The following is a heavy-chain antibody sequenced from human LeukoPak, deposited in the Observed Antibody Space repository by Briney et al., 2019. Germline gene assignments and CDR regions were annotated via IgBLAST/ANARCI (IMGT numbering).Heavy chain of an antibody. CDR2: INPNSGGT. D-gene: IGHD5-18*01. V-gene: IGHV1-2*02. CDR1: GYTFTGYY. CDR3: ARGGPPIQLWPYYYYYGMDV. J-gene: IGHJ6*02. Sequence: ASVKVSCKASGYTFTGYYMHWVRQAPGQGLEWMGWINPNSGGTNYAQKFQGRVTMTRDTSISTAYMELSRLRSDDTAVYYCARGGPPIQLWPYYYYYGMDVWGQGTTVTVSS.